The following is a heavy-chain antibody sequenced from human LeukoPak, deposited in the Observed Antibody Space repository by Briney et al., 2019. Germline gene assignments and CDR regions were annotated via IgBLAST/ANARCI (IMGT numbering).Heavy chain of an antibody. V-gene: IGHV4-39*01. Sequence: SETLSLTCTVSGGSIRSSYYYWGWIRQPPGKGLEWIGSIYDSGSTYYNPSLKSRVTISVDTSKTQSSLKLNSVTAADTVVYYCARHYGPWGQGTLVTVSS. CDR3: ARHYGP. CDR1: GGSIRSSYYY. J-gene: IGHJ5*02. CDR2: IYDSGST. D-gene: IGHD3-10*01.